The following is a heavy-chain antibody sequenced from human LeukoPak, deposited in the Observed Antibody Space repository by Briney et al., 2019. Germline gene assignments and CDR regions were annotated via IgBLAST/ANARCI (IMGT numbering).Heavy chain of an antibody. CDR2: IYYSGST. V-gene: IGHV4-59*01. CDR3: ARVHWTSREYGSGGSHHFLD. D-gene: IGHD2-15*01. Sequence: PSETLSLTCTVSGGSISSYYWSWIRQPPGKGLEWVGYIYYSGSTNYNPSLKSRVTISVDTSKNQFSLKLSSVTAADTAVYYCARVHWTSREYGSGGSHHFLDWGQGPLVTVSS. J-gene: IGHJ4*02. CDR1: GGSISSYY.